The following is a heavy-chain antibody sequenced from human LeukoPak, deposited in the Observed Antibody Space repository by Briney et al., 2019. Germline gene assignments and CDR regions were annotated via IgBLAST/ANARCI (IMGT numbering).Heavy chain of an antibody. CDR3: ARDDNYYGMDV. CDR1: GFTFSSYS. Sequence: GGSLRLSCAASGFTFSSYSMNWVRQAPGKGLEWVSSISSSSSYIYYADSLKGRFTITRDNAKNSLYLQMNSLSADDTAVYYFARDDNYYGMDVWGRGTTVTVSS. CDR2: ISSSSSYI. J-gene: IGHJ6*02. V-gene: IGHV3-21*01.